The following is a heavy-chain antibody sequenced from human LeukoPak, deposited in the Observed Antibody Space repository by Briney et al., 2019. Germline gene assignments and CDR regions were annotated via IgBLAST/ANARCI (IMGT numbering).Heavy chain of an antibody. J-gene: IGHJ3*02. D-gene: IGHD1-26*01. CDR1: GGTFSSYA. CDR2: IIPIFGTA. Sequence: SVKVSCKASGGTFSSYAISWVRQAPGQGLEWMGGIIPIFGTANYAQKFQGRVTMTEDTSTDTAYMELSSLRSEDTAVYYCATDGSIGAAAFDIWGQGTMVTVSS. V-gene: IGHV1-69*06. CDR3: ATDGSIGAAAFDI.